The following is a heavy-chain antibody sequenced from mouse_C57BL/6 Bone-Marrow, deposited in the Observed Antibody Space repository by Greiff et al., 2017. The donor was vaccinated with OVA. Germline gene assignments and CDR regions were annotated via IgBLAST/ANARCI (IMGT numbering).Heavy chain of an antibody. J-gene: IGHJ1*03. CDR3: ARSPYYDPRCFEV. CDR1: GYTFTSYW. V-gene: IGHV1-69*01. CDR2: IDPSDSYP. D-gene: IGHD2-4*01. Sequence: VQLQQPGAELVMPGASVKLSCKASGYTFTSYWMHWVKQRPGQGLEWIGEIDPSDSYPNYNQKFKGKSTLTVDKSSSTAYMQLSSLTSEDSAVYYCARSPYYDPRCFEVWGTGTTVTVSS.